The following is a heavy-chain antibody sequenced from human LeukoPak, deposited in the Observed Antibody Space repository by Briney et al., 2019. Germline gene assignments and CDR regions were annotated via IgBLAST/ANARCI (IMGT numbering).Heavy chain of an antibody. CDR1: GGTFSSYA. V-gene: IGHV1-69*04. J-gene: IGHJ4*02. D-gene: IGHD4-17*01. CDR2: IIPILGIA. Sequence: ASVKVSCKASGGTFSSYAISWVRQAPGQGLEWMGRIIPILGIANYAQKFQGRVTITADKSTGTAYMELSSLRSEDTAVYYCARLRDYGGNSGRLAYFDYWGQGTLVTVSS. CDR3: ARLRDYGGNSGRLAYFDY.